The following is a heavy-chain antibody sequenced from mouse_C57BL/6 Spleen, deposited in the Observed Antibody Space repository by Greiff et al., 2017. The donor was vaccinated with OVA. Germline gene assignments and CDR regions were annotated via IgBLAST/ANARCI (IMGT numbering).Heavy chain of an antibody. D-gene: IGHD4-1*01. CDR1: GFTFSDYG. CDR3: ASNWDFDY. CDR2: ISSGSSTI. V-gene: IGHV5-17*01. J-gene: IGHJ2*01. Sequence: EVNLVESGGGLVKPGGSLKLSCAASGFTFSDYGMHWVRQAPEKGLEWVAYISSGSSTIYYADTVKGRFTISRANAKNTLFLQMTSLRSEDTAMYYWASNWDFDYWGQGTTLTVSS.